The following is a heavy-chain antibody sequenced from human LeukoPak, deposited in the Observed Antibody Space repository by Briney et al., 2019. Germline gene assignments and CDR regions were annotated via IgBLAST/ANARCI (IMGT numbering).Heavy chain of an antibody. CDR1: GGSIGSNY. J-gene: IGHJ4*02. CDR3: ARDVRQQLLEGGFDN. V-gene: IGHV4-4*07. Sequence: SETLSLTCTVSGGSIGSNYWSWIRQTAGKGLEWIGRIHSSGTTNYNPSLKSRVRMSVDSSKNQFSLKVTSVTAADTAVYYCARDVRQQLLEGGFDNWGQGTLVTVSS. CDR2: IHSSGTT. D-gene: IGHD6-13*01.